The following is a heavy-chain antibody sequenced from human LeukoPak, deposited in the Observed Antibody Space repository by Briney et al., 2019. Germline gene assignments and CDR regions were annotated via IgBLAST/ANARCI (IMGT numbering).Heavy chain of an antibody. CDR2: ISAYNGDT. CDR3: ARDGLSYTNPNNWFDP. Sequence: GASVKVSCKASGYPFTSYYINWVRQAPGQGLDWMGWISAYNGDTNYAQNLQGRVTMTTDTSTDTAYMELRSLRPDDTAVYYCARDGLSYTNPNNWFDPWGQGTLVTVSS. D-gene: IGHD2-2*02. V-gene: IGHV1-18*01. J-gene: IGHJ5*02. CDR1: GYPFTSYY.